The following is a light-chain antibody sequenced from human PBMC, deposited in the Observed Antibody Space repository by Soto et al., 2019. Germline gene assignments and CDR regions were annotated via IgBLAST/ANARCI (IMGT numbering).Light chain of an antibody. J-gene: IGKJ1*01. Sequence: ASQMTQSPSSLYASVGDRVTITCRASQGIRTELGWYQQKPGKAPRLLIYGVSTLQGGVPSRFSGSGSGTDFTLTISSLQPEDFATYYCLQDSSYPRTFGQGTKVEIK. CDR2: GVS. CDR1: QGIRTE. V-gene: IGKV1-6*01. CDR3: LQDSSYPRT.